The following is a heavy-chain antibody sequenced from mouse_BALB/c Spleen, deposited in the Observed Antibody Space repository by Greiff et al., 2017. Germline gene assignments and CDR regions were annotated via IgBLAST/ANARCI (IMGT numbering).Heavy chain of an antibody. Sequence: EVQGVESGGGLVKPGGSLKLSCAASGFAFSSYDMSWVRQTPEKRLEWVAYISSGGGSTYYPDTVKGRFTISRDNAKSTLYLQMSSLKSEDTAMYYCARHAYYGSSYWYFDVWGAGTTVTVSS. CDR3: ARHAYYGSSYWYFDV. D-gene: IGHD1-1*01. V-gene: IGHV5-12-1*01. CDR1: GFAFSSYD. CDR2: ISSGGGST. J-gene: IGHJ1*01.